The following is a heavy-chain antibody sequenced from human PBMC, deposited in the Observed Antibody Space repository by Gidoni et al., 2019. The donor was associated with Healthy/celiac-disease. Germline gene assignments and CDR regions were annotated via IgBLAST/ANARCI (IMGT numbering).Heavy chain of an antibody. CDR1: GFTFSSYW. D-gene: IGHD3-22*01. Sequence: EVQLVESGGGLVQPGGSLRLSFAASGFTFSSYWMSWVRQAPGKGLEWVANIKQDGSEKYYVDSVKGRFTISRDNAKNSLYLQMNSLRAEDTAVYYCARDGLVVVTPAGAFDIWGQGTMVTVSS. V-gene: IGHV3-7*01. J-gene: IGHJ3*02. CDR3: ARDGLVVVTPAGAFDI. CDR2: IKQDGSEK.